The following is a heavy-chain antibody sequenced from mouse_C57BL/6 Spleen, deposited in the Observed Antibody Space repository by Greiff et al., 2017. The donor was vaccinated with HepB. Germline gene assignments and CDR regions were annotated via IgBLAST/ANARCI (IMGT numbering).Heavy chain of an antibody. J-gene: IGHJ3*01. V-gene: IGHV5-4*01. CDR3: ARGGGTWFAY. CDR2: ISDGGSYT. CDR1: GFTFSSYA. Sequence: EVQLVESGGGLVKPGGSLKLSCAASGFTFSSYAMSWVRQTPEKRLEWVATISDGGSYTYYPDNVKGRFTISRDNAKNNLYLQMSHLKSEDTAMYSCARGGGTWFAYWGQGTLVTVSA.